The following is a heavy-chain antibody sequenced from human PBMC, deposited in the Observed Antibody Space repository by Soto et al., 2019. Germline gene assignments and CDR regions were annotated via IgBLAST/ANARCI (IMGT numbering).Heavy chain of an antibody. D-gene: IGHD3-10*01. J-gene: IGHJ5*02. V-gene: IGHV4-38-2*02. CDR1: GYSISSGYY. Sequence: SETLSLTCAASGYSISSGYYWGWIRQPPGKGLEWLGSIYHSGSTYYNPSLKSRVTISVDTSKNQFSLKLSSVTAADTPVYYCARDQELGGSGSYWWDGWFDPWGQGTLVTVSS. CDR3: ARDQELGGSGSYWWDGWFDP. CDR2: IYHSGST.